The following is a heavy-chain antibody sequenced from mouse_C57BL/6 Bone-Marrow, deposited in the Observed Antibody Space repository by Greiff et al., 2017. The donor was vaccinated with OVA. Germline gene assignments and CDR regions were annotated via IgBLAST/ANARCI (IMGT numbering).Heavy chain of an antibody. D-gene: IGHD1-1*01. CDR1: GYTFTNYW. CDR3: ARYPFYYGSSLYWYFDV. V-gene: IGHV1-63*01. CDR2: IYPGGGYT. Sequence: QVQLQQSGAELVRPGTSVKMSCKASGYTFTNYWIGWAKQRPGHGLEWIGDIYPGGGYTNYNEKVKGKATLTADKSSSTAYMQFSSLTSEDSAIYYCARYPFYYGSSLYWYFDVWGTGTTVTVSS. J-gene: IGHJ1*03.